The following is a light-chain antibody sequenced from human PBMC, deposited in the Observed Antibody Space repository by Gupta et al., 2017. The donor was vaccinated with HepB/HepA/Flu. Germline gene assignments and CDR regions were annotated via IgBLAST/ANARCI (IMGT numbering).Light chain of an antibody. CDR3: SAGGNSLSAWV. Sequence: SVLPQPPSASGTPGQRVIFSCSGRRSNIRSNTVNWYQQLPGTAPKLLTDTNNQRPSGVPGRFSGSKSGTSAFLAISALQSDDEADYYCSAGGNSLSAWVFGGGTKLTVL. CDR2: TNN. V-gene: IGLV1-44*01. J-gene: IGLJ3*02. CDR1: RSNIRSNT.